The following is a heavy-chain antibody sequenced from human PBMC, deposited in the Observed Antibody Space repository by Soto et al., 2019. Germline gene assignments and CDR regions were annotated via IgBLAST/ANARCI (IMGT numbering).Heavy chain of an antibody. CDR2: IYWNDDK. CDR1: GFSLSTSGVG. Sequence: QITLKESGPTLVKPTQTLTLTCTFSGFSLSTSGVGVGWIRQPPGKALEWLALIYWNDDKRYSPSLKSRLTITKDTSKNQVVLTMTNMDPVDTATYYCAHRPRSGVFRLAPGSFDIWGQATMVTVSS. J-gene: IGHJ3*02. CDR3: AHRPRSGVFRLAPGSFDI. V-gene: IGHV2-5*01. D-gene: IGHD3-10*01.